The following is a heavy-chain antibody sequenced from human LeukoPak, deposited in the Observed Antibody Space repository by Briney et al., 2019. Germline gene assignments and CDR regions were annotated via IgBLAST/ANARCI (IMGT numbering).Heavy chain of an antibody. Sequence: PGGSLRLSCAASGFTFSHYYMSWIRQAPGKGLEWVSHISRSSDYTNYAYSVKGRFTISRDNAKNSLYLQMNSLRAEDTAVYYCAKRNLAAGFARTPDFDYWGQGTLVTVSS. CDR1: GFTFSHYY. CDR2: ISRSSDYT. CDR3: AKRNLAAGFARTPDFDY. V-gene: IGHV3-11*03. J-gene: IGHJ4*02. D-gene: IGHD6-13*01.